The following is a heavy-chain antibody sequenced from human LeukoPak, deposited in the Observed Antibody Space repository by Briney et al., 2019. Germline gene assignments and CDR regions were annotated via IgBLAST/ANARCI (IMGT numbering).Heavy chain of an antibody. J-gene: IGHJ6*03. CDR3: ARHLPYNWNSGYYSYLDV. D-gene: IGHD1-7*01. Sequence: PSETLSLTCAVSGYSISSGYYGGGSRQPPGEGVEWIGRIYHSGSTYYNPSLKSRVTISVDTSKNQFSLKLRSVTAADTSVYYRARHLPYNWNSGYYSYLDVCRKGTTVTVSS. CDR1: GYSISSGYY. CDR2: IYHSGST. V-gene: IGHV4-38-2*01.